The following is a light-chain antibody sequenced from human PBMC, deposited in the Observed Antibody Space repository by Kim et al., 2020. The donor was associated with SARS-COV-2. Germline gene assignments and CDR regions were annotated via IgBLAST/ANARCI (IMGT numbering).Light chain of an antibody. CDR2: GKN. CDR3: NSRDSSGNHWV. CDR1: SLRSYD. V-gene: IGLV3-19*01. Sequence: AWGQTVRITCQGDSLRSYDASWYQQKPGQAAVLFIYGKNNRPSGIPDRFSGSSAGNTASLTITGAQAEDEADYYCNSRDSSGNHWVFGGGTQLTVL. J-gene: IGLJ3*02.